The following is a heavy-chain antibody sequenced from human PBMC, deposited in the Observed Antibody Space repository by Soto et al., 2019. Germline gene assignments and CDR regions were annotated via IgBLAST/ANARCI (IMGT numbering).Heavy chain of an antibody. D-gene: IGHD4-17*01. J-gene: IGHJ6*02. CDR2: ISYDGTNK. CDR1: GFTFSTYG. Sequence: QVQLVESGGGEVQPGRSLTISCAASGFTFSTYGMHWVRQTPGKGLEGVAVISYDGTNKFYSESVKGRFTISRDNFKNTLTLQMNSLRADDTAVYSCAKDLQSYGDYDYYCYGMDVWGLGTRVTVSS. V-gene: IGHV3-30*18. CDR3: AKDLQSYGDYDYYCYGMDV.